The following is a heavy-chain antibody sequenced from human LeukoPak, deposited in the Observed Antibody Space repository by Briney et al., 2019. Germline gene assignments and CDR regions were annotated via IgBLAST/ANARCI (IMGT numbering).Heavy chain of an antibody. Sequence: PPQTLSLTCIVSGFSISNYYLSWIRQPPPKGLEWIGCIYESENTNYNPSLKTRVTISVDTAHTHSSLKSRSVTPADTAVYSCSRDALIASPGSCSVSYYGMDVWGQGTTVTVSS. CDR1: GFSISNYY. CDR2: IYESENT. D-gene: IGHD6-13*01. J-gene: IGHJ6*02. V-gene: IGHV4-59*01. CDR3: SRDALIASPGSCSVSYYGMDV.